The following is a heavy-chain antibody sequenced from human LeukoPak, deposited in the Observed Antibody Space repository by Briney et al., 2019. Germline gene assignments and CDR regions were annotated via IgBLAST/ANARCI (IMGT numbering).Heavy chain of an antibody. J-gene: IGHJ4*02. D-gene: IGHD3-10*01. CDR2: IRRKPYGGTT. V-gene: IGHV3-49*04. Sequence: PGRSLRLSCTTSGFTFGDYAVSWVRQAPGKGLEWVGFIRRKPYGGTTEYAASVKGRFTISRDDSKSIAYLQMNSLKTEDTAVYYCTRVYYYGSGSYYNSHSFDYWGQGTLVTVSS. CDR3: TRVYYYGSGSYYNSHSFDY. CDR1: GFTFGDYA.